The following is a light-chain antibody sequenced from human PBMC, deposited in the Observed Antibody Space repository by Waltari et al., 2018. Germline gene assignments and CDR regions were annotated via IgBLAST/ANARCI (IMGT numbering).Light chain of an antibody. J-gene: IGLJ2*01. CDR3: QVWETTTVI. V-gene: IGLV3-1*01. CDR1: SLERNY. CDR2: QDT. Sequence: SFELTQPPSVSVSAGQPATIRCNGPSLERNYVAWYQQKSGQSPVLVVYQDTKRPSGIPERISGSNSGGIATLTITGTQPLDEADYYCQVWETTTVIFGGGTKLTVL.